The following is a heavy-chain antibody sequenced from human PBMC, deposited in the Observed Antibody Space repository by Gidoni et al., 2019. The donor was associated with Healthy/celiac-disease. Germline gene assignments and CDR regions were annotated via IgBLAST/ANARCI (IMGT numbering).Heavy chain of an antibody. Sequence: EVQLVESGGGLVQPGGSLRLSCAASGFTFRSYSMHWVRQAPGKGLEWVSYISSSSSTIYYADSGKGRFTIYRDNAKNSLYLQMNSLRDEDTAVYYCARDNVEDFTIFGVVNNYYYYGMDVWGQGTTVTVSS. D-gene: IGHD3-3*01. CDR3: ARDNVEDFTIFGVVNNYYYYGMDV. CDR2: ISSSSSTI. J-gene: IGHJ6*02. CDR1: GFTFRSYS. V-gene: IGHV3-48*02.